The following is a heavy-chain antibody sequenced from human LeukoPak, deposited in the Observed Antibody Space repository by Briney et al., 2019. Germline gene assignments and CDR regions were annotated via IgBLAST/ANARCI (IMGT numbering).Heavy chain of an antibody. CDR2: ISSSGSTI. J-gene: IGHJ4*02. V-gene: IGHV3-11*01. Sequence: GGSLRLSCAASGFTFSDYYMSWIRQAPGKGLEWVSYISSSGSTIYYADSVKGRFTISRDNAKNSLYLQMNSLRAEDTAVYYCAKDVRYFDSLYDYWGQGTLVTVSS. CDR1: GFTFSDYY. D-gene: IGHD3-9*01. CDR3: AKDVRYFDSLYDY.